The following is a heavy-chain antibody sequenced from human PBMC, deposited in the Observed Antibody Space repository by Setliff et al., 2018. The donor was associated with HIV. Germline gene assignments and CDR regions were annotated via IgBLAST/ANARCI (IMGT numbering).Heavy chain of an antibody. CDR1: GFTFSRYA. D-gene: IGHD6-6*01. CDR3: ASGYSSSSPRRDY. J-gene: IGHJ4*02. Sequence: QPGGSLRLSCAASGFTFSRYAMSWVRQAPGKGLEWVSGISDIGGSTYYADSVKGRFTISRDNSKNTLNLQMNSLRAEDTAVYYCASGYSSSSPRRDYWGQGTLVTVSS. V-gene: IGHV3-23*01. CDR2: ISDIGGST.